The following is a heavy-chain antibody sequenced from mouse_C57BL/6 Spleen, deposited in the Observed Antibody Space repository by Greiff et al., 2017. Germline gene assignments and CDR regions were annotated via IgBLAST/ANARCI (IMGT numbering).Heavy chain of an antibody. J-gene: IGHJ2*01. V-gene: IGHV1-63*01. CDR3: AREEGLRHYFDY. D-gene: IGHD2-4*01. CDR1: GYTFTNYW. Sequence: QVQLQQSGAELVRPGTSVKMSCKASGYTFTNYWIGWAKQRPGHGLEWIGDIYPGGGYTNYNEKFKGKGTLTSDKSSSTAYMQFSSLTSEDSAIYYCAREEGLRHYFDYWGQGTTLTVSS. CDR2: IYPGGGYT.